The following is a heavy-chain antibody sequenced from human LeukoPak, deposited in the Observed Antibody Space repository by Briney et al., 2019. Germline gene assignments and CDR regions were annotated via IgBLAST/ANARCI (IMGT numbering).Heavy chain of an antibody. CDR1: GFTFDDYA. CDR2: ISWNSGSI. Sequence: GGSLRLSCAASGFTFDDYAMHWVRQAPGKGLEWVSGISWNSGSIGYADSVKGRFTISRDNAKNSLYLQMNSLRAEDTALYYCARAITYYDFWSGYYPYYYYYMDVWGKGTTVTVSS. D-gene: IGHD3-3*01. V-gene: IGHV3-9*01. J-gene: IGHJ6*03. CDR3: ARAITYYDFWSGYYPYYYYYMDV.